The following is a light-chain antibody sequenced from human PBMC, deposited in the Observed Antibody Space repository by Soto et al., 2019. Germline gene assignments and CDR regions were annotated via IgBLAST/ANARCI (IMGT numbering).Light chain of an antibody. CDR3: QHHNSYSEA. J-gene: IGKJ1*01. CDR1: QSISSY. Sequence: DIQMTQSPSSLSASVGDRVTITCRASQSISSYLNWYQQKPGKAPKLLIYKASTLKSGVPSRFSGSGSGTEFTLTISSLQPDDFATYYCQHHNSYSEAFGQGTKVDI. V-gene: IGKV1-5*03. CDR2: KAS.